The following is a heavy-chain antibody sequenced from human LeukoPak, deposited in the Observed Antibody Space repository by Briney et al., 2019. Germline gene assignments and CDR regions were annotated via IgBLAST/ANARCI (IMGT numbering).Heavy chain of an antibody. CDR3: ASGGHGGYSSGSRLAKYYFDY. CDR1: GGSFSGYY. J-gene: IGHJ4*02. CDR2: INHSGST. V-gene: IGHV4-34*01. D-gene: IGHD6-19*01. Sequence: SETLSLTCAVYGGSFSGYYWSWIRQPPGKGLEWIGEINHSGSTNYNPSLKSRVTISVDTSKNQFSLKLSSVTAADTAVYYCASGGHGGYSSGSRLAKYYFDYWGQGTLVTVSS.